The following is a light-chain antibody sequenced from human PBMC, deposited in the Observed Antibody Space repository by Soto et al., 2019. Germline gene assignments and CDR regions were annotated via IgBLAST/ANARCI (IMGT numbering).Light chain of an antibody. Sequence: EIVMTQSPGTLSVSPGERATLSCRASQRISTNLAWYQQKPGQAPRLLISGASTRATGVPARFSGSRSETEFTLTISSLQSEDFAVYYCQHYNNWPPWTFGQGTKVDIK. CDR3: QHYNNWPPWT. J-gene: IGKJ1*01. V-gene: IGKV3-15*01. CDR1: QRISTN. CDR2: GAS.